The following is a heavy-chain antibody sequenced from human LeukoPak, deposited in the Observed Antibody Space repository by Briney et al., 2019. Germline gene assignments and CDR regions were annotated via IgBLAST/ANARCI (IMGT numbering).Heavy chain of an antibody. J-gene: IGHJ4*02. Sequence: GGSLRLSCAASGFTFSSYSMNWVRQAPGKGLEWVSSISSSSSYIYYADSVKGRFTISRDNAKNSLYLQMNSLRAEDTAVYYCARALGYRGYDYGWYYDYWGQGTLVTVSS. CDR3: ARALGYRGYDYGWYYDY. CDR1: GFTFSSYS. V-gene: IGHV3-21*01. CDR2: ISSSSSYI. D-gene: IGHD5-12*01.